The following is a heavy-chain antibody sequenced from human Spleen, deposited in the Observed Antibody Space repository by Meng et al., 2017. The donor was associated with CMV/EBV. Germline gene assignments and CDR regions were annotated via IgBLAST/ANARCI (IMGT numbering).Heavy chain of an antibody. J-gene: IGHJ6*02. CDR1: GFTFSSYE. CDR3: ARDRPDDYYYYDIDV. Sequence: GESLKISCAASGFTFSSYEMNWVRQAPGKGREWVSYISSSGSTIYYADSVKSRFTISRDNAKNALYLQMNNMRAEDTAVYYCARDRPDDYYYYDIDVWGQGTTVTVSS. CDR2: ISSSGSTI. D-gene: IGHD1-14*01. V-gene: IGHV3-48*03.